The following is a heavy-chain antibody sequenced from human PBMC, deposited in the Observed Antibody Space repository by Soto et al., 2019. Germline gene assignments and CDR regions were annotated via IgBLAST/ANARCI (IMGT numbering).Heavy chain of an antibody. J-gene: IGHJ4*02. Sequence: SETLSLTCTVSGGSISSGSMTRGGYYWNWVRQLPGKGLEWIGYIYYSGRTDYNPSLRSRITISVDTSKNQFSLKLSSVTAADTAVYYCARSDYYDSSGHRGPFDYWGQGTLVTVSS. CDR2: IYYSGRT. CDR1: GGSISSGSMTRGGYY. CDR3: ARSDYYDSSGHRGPFDY. V-gene: IGHV4-30-4*01. D-gene: IGHD3-22*01.